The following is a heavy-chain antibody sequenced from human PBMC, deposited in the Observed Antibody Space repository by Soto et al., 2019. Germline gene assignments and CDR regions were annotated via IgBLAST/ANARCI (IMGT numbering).Heavy chain of an antibody. CDR3: AKRMYKWNVCDY. Sequence: GSLILSGAASGFTFSSYGMHWVRQAPGKGLEWVAVISYDGSNKYYADSVKGRFTISRDNSKNTLYLQMNSLRAEDTAVYYCAKRMYKWNVCDYWGQGTLVTVYS. D-gene: IGHD1-20*01. CDR2: ISYDGSNK. V-gene: IGHV3-30*18. CDR1: GFTFSSYG. J-gene: IGHJ4*02.